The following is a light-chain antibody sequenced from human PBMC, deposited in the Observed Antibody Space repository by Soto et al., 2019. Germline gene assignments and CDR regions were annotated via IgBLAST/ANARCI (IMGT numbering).Light chain of an antibody. J-gene: IGKJ1*01. CDR2: DAS. V-gene: IGKV1-5*01. Sequence: DIQMTQSPSTLSPSVGDRVTITCRASRSISAWLAWYQQKPGKAPKLLIFDASSLKSGVPSRFSGSGSGTEFTLTISGLQPDDGATYYCLQYRSHSWTFGQGNKVEIK. CDR3: LQYRSHSWT. CDR1: RSISAW.